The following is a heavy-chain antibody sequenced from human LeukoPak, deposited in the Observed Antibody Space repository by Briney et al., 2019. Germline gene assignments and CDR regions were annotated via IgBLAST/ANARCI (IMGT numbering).Heavy chain of an antibody. V-gene: IGHV3-7*01. Sequence: GGSLRLSCAASGFTFSNYWMTWVRQAPGKGLEWVANIKQDGSEKYYVDSVKGRFTISRDNAKNSLYLQMNSLRAEDTAVYYCAREHPYNYDYVWGSYRYYFDYWGQGTLVTVSS. D-gene: IGHD3-16*02. CDR3: AREHPYNYDYVWGSYRYYFDY. CDR2: IKQDGSEK. J-gene: IGHJ4*02. CDR1: GFTFSNYW.